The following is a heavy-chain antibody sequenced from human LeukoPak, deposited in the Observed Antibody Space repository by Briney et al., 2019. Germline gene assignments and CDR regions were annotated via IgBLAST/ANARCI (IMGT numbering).Heavy chain of an antibody. J-gene: IGHJ4*02. CDR2: VVVGSGKT. CDR3: VADDLLSVQ. CDR1: GFTFATSA. D-gene: IGHD2-21*01. Sequence: SVNVSFKASGFTFATSAVQWVRQARGQRLEWMGWVVVGSGKTNYAQKFQERVIITRDMSTSTAYMEVRNLRPGDTAVYYCVADDLLSVQWGQGTQVTVSS. V-gene: IGHV1-58*01.